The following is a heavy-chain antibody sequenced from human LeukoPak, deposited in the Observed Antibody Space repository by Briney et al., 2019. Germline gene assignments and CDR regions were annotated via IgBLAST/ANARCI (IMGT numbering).Heavy chain of an antibody. CDR1: GGTFSSYA. Sequence: SVNVSCKASGGTFSSYAISWVRQAPGQGLEWMGGIIPIFGTANYAQKFQGRVTITADESTSTAYMELSSLRSEDTAVYYCARVGSYYDSSGYQPLSGFDYWGQGTLVTVSS. J-gene: IGHJ4*02. CDR2: IIPIFGTA. D-gene: IGHD3-22*01. V-gene: IGHV1-69*13. CDR3: ARVGSYYDSSGYQPLSGFDY.